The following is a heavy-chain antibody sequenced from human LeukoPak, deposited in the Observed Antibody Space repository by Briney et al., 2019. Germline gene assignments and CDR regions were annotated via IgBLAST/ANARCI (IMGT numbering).Heavy chain of an antibody. Sequence: GGSLRLSCAASGFTFSSYSMNWARQAPGKGLEWVSSISGSSSYIYYADSVKGRFTISRDNAKNSLYLQMNSLRAEDTAVYYCAREYSSSTDFDYWGQGTLVTVSS. CDR2: ISGSSSYI. CDR1: GFTFSSYS. V-gene: IGHV3-21*01. D-gene: IGHD6-6*01. J-gene: IGHJ4*02. CDR3: AREYSSSTDFDY.